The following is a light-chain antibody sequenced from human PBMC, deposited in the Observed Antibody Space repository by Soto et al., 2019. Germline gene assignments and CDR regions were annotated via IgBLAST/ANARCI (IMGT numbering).Light chain of an antibody. CDR1: RSDVGGYNY. CDR3: SSYTSDNTYV. Sequence: QSALTQPASVSGSPGQSITISCSGTRSDVGGYNYVSWYQQHPGKAPRVMIYDVSNRPSGVSDRFSGSKSGNTATLTISGLQAEDEADYYCSSYTSDNTYVFASGTKLTVL. CDR2: DVS. J-gene: IGLJ1*01. V-gene: IGLV2-14*03.